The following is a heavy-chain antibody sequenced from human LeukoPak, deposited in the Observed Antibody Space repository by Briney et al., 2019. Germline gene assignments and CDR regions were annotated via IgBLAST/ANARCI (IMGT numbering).Heavy chain of an antibody. CDR2: LGPGGGAT. CDR3: ASGRDILVAGPGGYFDY. J-gene: IGHJ4*02. Sequence: PGGSLGLSCAASGFLFSEHHLNWGRPAPRKGLEWGLYLGPGGGATFFADSVKGRFTISTDSAKNSLYLQMNSLTADDTAVYYCASGRDILVAGPGGYFDYWGQGTLVTVSS. CDR1: GFLFSEHH. D-gene: IGHD6-19*01. V-gene: IGHV3-11*01.